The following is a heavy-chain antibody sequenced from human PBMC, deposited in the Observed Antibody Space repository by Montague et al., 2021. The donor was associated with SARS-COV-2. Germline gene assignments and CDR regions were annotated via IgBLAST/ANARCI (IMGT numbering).Heavy chain of an antibody. CDR1: GGSISSSTYY. V-gene: IGHV4-39*01. J-gene: IGHJ3*02. CDR3: ARHSARDTLFVVVIIFDAFDI. CDR2: IYYSGST. D-gene: IGHD3-3*01. Sequence: SETLSLTCTVSGGSISSSTYYWGWIRQPPGKGLEWIGRIYYSGSTYYTLSLKSRVTISVDTSKNPFSLRLSSVTAADTSVYYCARHSARDTLFVVVIIFDAFDIWGQGTMVTVSS.